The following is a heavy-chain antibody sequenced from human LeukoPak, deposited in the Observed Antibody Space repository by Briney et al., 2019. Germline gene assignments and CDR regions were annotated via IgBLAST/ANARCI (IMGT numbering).Heavy chain of an antibody. D-gene: IGHD1/OR15-1a*01. V-gene: IGHV3-23*01. CDR3: AKAAAGTTHYGMDV. CDR1: GFTFSSYA. J-gene: IGHJ6*02. Sequence: PGGSLRLSCAASGFTFSSYAMSWVRQAPGKGLEWVSAISGSGGSTYCADSVKGRFTISRDNSKNTLYLQMNSLRAEDTAVYYCAKAAAGTTHYGMDVWGQGTTVTVSS. CDR2: ISGSGGST.